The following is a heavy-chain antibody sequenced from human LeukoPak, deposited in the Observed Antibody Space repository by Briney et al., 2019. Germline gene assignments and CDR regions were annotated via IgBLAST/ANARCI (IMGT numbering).Heavy chain of an antibody. CDR3: ASDRVAARPRWFDP. CDR2: ISYDGSNK. J-gene: IGHJ5*02. CDR1: GFTFSSYA. Sequence: PAGGSLRLSCAASGFTFSSYAMRWVRQAPGKGLEWVAVISYDGSNKYYADSVKGRFTISRDNSNNTLYLQMTSLRAEDTAVYYCASDRVAARPRWFDPWGQGTLVTVSS. V-gene: IGHV3-30*04. D-gene: IGHD6-6*01.